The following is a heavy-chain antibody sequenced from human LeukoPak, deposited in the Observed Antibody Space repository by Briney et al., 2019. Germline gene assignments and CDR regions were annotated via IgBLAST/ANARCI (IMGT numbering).Heavy chain of an antibody. V-gene: IGHV5-51*01. Sequence: GESLKISCKGSGYSFSNYWIAWVRQMPGKGLEWMGNIYPGDSDTRYSPSFQGQVTISSDESITTAYLQWSSLKASDTAIYYCAGPTVTRGNYYGLDVWGQGTTVTVSS. CDR2: IYPGDSDT. J-gene: IGHJ6*02. CDR1: GYSFSNYW. CDR3: AGPTVTRGNYYGLDV. D-gene: IGHD3-10*01.